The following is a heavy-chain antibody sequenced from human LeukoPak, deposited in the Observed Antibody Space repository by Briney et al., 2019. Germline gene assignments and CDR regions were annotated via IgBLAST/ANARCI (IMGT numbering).Heavy chain of an antibody. V-gene: IGHV3-53*01. D-gene: IGHD3-3*01. CDR3: ARDRSDFWSGYNFDY. CDR1: GFTVSSNY. CDR2: IYSGGST. Sequence: GGSLRLSCAASGFTVSSNYMSWVRQAPGKGLEWVSVIYSGGSTYYADSVKGRFTISRDNAKNSLYLQMNSLRAEDTAVYYCARDRSDFWSGYNFDYWGQGTLVTVSS. J-gene: IGHJ4*02.